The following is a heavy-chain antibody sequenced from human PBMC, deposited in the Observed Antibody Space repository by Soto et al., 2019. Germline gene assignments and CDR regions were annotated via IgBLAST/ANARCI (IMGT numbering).Heavy chain of an antibody. J-gene: IGHJ4*02. CDR3: AKYPTPLWFGESPYFDY. V-gene: IGHV3-23*01. CDR2: ISGSGGST. D-gene: IGHD3-10*01. CDR1: GFTFSSYA. Sequence: GGSLRLSCAASGFTFSSYAMSWVRQAPGKGLEWVSAISGSGGSTYYADSVKGRFTISRDNSKNTLYLQMNSLRAEDTAVYYCAKYPTPLWFGESPYFDYWGQGTLVTVSS.